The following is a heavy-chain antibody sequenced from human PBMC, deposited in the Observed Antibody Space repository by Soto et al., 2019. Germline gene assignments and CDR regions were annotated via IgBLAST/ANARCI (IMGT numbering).Heavy chain of an antibody. CDR2: IYYSGST. V-gene: IGHV4-31*03. CDR1: GGSISSGGYY. Sequence: PSETLSLTCTVSGGSISSGGYYWSWIRQHPGKGLEWIGYIYYSGSTYYNPSLKSRVTISVDTSKNQFSLKLSSVTAADTAVYYCARSTVYDYVWGSYRDNWFDPWGQGTLVTVSS. J-gene: IGHJ5*02. D-gene: IGHD3-16*02. CDR3: ARSTVYDYVWGSYRDNWFDP.